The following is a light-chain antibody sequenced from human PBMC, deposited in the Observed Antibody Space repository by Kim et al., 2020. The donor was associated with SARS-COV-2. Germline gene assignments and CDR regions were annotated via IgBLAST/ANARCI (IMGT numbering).Light chain of an antibody. CDR3: QQRSNWPPGLT. Sequence: PGQRATLSCRASQSASSYLAWYQQKTGQAPRLLSYDATNRATGIPARFSGSGSGTDFTLTIRSLEPEDFAAYYCQQRSNWPPGLTSGGGTKVDIK. CDR1: QSASSY. V-gene: IGKV3-11*01. J-gene: IGKJ4*02. CDR2: DAT.